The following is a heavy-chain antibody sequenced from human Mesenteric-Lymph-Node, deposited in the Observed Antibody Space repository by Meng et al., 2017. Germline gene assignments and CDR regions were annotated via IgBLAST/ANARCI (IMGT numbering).Heavy chain of an antibody. CDR1: GGTFSSYA. V-gene: IGHV1-69*13. CDR3: ARSRLHSGYDYGPYYYYGMDV. CDR2: IIPIFGTA. D-gene: IGHD5-12*01. Sequence: SVKVSCKASGGTFSSYAISWLRQAPGQGLEWMGGIIPIFGTANYAQKFQGRVTITADESTSTAYMELSSLRSEDTAVYYCARSRLHSGYDYGPYYYYGMDVWGQGTTVTVSS. J-gene: IGHJ6*02.